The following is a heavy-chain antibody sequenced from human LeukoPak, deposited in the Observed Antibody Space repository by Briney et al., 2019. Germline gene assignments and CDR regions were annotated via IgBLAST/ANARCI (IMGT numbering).Heavy chain of an antibody. CDR3: ARGYSSSWFLDY. V-gene: IGHV3-21*01. Sequence: PGGSLRLSCAASGFTFSSYSTNWVRQAPGKGLEWVSSISSSSSYIYYADSVKGRFTISRDNAKNSLYLQMNSLRAEDTAVYYCARGYSSSWFLDYWGQGTLVTVSS. J-gene: IGHJ4*02. D-gene: IGHD6-13*01. CDR2: ISSSSSYI. CDR1: GFTFSSYS.